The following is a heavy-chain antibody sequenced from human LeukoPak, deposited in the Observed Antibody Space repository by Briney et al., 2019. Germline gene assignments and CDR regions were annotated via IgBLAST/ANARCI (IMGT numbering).Heavy chain of an antibody. CDR2: ISYDGSNK. Sequence: QSRRSLRLSCAASGFTFSSYGMHWVRQAPGKGLEWVAVISYDGSNKYYADSVKGRFTISRDNSKNTLYLQMNSLRAEDTAVYYCAKQWGCRSTSCYSSYYYYGMDVWGQGTTVTVSS. J-gene: IGHJ6*02. D-gene: IGHD2-2*02. V-gene: IGHV3-30*18. CDR1: GFTFSSYG. CDR3: AKQWGCRSTSCYSSYYYYGMDV.